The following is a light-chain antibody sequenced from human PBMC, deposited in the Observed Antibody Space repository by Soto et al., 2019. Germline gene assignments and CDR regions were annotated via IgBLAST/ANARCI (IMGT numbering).Light chain of an antibody. CDR2: DAS. CDR1: QSVDNY. CDR3: QQRINWPPLT. Sequence: IVLTQSPATLSLSPGERATLSCRASQSVDNYLAWYQQKPGQAPRLLIYDASNRATGIPARFSGSGSGTDFTLTISSLEPEDVAVYYCQQRINWPPLTFGGGTKVEIK. V-gene: IGKV3-11*01. J-gene: IGKJ4*01.